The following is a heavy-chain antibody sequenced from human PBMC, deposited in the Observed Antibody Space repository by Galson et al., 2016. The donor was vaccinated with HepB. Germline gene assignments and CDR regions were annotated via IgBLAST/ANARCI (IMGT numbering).Heavy chain of an antibody. V-gene: IGHV3-21*06. D-gene: IGHD3-3*01. Sequence: LRLSCAASGFTSSSYSMDWLRQAPGKGLEWVSSIISSGTYFYYADSVQGRFTISRDNAKNSLYLQMNNLTAEDTAVYYCARDRSIFGVVVGDYYFDSWGQGTLVSVSS. J-gene: IGHJ4*02. CDR2: IISSGTYF. CDR3: ARDRSIFGVVVGDYYFDS. CDR1: GFTSSSYS.